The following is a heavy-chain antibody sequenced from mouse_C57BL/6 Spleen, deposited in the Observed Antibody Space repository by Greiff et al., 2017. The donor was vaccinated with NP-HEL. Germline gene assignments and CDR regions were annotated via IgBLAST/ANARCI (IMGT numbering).Heavy chain of an antibody. Sequence: VQLQQSGAELVKAGASVKMSCKASGYTFTSYWMHWVKQRLGQGLEWFAETNPTNGRTYYNEKFKSKATLTVDKSSSTAYVLLSGQTFEDSAVYYWSRIKKIVATYFDYWGQGTTLTVSS. J-gene: IGHJ2*01. CDR3: SRIKKIVATYFDY. CDR2: TNPTNGRT. V-gene: IGHV1S81*02. D-gene: IGHD1-1*01. CDR1: GYTFTSYW.